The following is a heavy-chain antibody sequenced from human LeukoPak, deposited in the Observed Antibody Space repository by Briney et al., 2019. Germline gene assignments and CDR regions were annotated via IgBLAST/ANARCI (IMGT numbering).Heavy chain of an antibody. CDR3: ASVGYYYHSSGYSNFDY. V-gene: IGHV1-3*01. CDR1: GYTFTSYA. J-gene: IGHJ4*02. Sequence: ASMEVSCKASGYTFTSYALYWLRQAPGQRLECMGWINAGNGNTKYSQKFQGRVTITRDTSASTAYMELSSLRSEDTAVYYCASVGYYYHSSGYSNFDYWGQGTLVTVSS. D-gene: IGHD3-22*01. CDR2: INAGNGNT.